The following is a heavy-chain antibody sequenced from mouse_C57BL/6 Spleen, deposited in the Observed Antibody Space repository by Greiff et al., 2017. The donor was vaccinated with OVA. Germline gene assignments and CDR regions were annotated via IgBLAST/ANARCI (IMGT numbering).Heavy chain of an antibody. CDR1: GYTFTDYE. Sequence: QVQLQQSGAELVRPGASVTLSCKASGYTFTDYEMHWVKQTPVHGLEWIGAIDPETGGTAYNQKFKGKAILTADKSSSTAYMELRSLTSEDSAVYYCTRWDYYGRGFDYWGKGTTLTVSS. V-gene: IGHV1-15*01. J-gene: IGHJ2*01. CDR2: IDPETGGT. D-gene: IGHD1-1*01. CDR3: TRWDYYGRGFDY.